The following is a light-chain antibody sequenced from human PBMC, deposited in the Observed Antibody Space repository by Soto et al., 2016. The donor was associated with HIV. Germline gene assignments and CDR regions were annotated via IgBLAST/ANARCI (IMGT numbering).Light chain of an antibody. J-gene: IGKJ2*01. CDR2: KAS. V-gene: IGKV1-5*03. Sequence: DIQMTQSPSTVSASVGDRVTITCRASQSISNWLAWYQQKPGKAPKLLIYKASTLQSGVPSRFAGSASGTEFTLTVSSLQPDDFATYYCQQFNAYPYTFGQGTKLEIK. CDR1: QSISNW. CDR3: QQFNAYPYT.